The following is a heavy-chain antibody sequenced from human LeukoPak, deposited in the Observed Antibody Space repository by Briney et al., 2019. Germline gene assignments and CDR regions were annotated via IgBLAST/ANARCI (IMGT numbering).Heavy chain of an antibody. CDR1: GASISGSGYY. Sequence: SETLSLTCAVSGASISGSGYYLGWIRQPPGKGLEWIGNIYYTGSAYYNASLQSRVTISIDTSKNQFSLRLNSVTAADTAMYYCVKSGGYGLIDYWGQGTLVTVSS. D-gene: IGHD1-26*01. J-gene: IGHJ4*02. CDR2: IYYTGSA. CDR3: VKSGGYGLIDY. V-gene: IGHV4-39*01.